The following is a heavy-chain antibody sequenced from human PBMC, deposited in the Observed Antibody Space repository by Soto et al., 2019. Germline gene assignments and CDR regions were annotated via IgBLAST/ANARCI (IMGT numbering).Heavy chain of an antibody. Sequence: GGSLRLSCAASGFTFSSYWMTWVRQAPGKGLERVANIKQDGSEKYYVDTVKGRFTISRDNAKNSLKLQMNSLRADDTAVNKYAMDDYSNYVGYYYYYMDVWGKGTTVTVSS. J-gene: IGHJ6*03. CDR2: IKQDGSEK. CDR3: AMDDYSNYVGYYYYYMDV. V-gene: IGHV3-7*04. CDR1: GFTFSSYW. D-gene: IGHD4-4*01.